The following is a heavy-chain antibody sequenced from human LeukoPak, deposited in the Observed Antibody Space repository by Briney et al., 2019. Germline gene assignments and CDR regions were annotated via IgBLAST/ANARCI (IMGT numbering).Heavy chain of an antibody. CDR1: GFTFSSYA. CDR3: AKVSYDFWSGYYPFDY. V-gene: IGHV3-23*01. Sequence: PGGSLRLSCAASGFTFSSYAMSWVRQAPGKGLERVSAISGSGGSTYYADSVKGRFTISRDNSKNTLYLQMNSLRAEDTAVYYCAKVSYDFWSGYYPFDYWGQGTLVTVSS. D-gene: IGHD3-3*01. J-gene: IGHJ4*02. CDR2: ISGSGGST.